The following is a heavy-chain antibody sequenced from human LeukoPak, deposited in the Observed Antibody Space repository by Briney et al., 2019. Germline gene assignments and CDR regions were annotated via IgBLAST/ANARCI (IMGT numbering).Heavy chain of an antibody. Sequence: GGSLRLSCAASGFTFSRFWIYWVRQAPGKGLEWVSRINGEGSETMYADSVKGRFTISRDNAKNTLYLQMNSLRAEDTAVYNCARDRMGDDFSPFDYWGQGTLVTVSS. CDR2: INGEGSET. V-gene: IGHV3-74*03. D-gene: IGHD3-16*01. CDR1: GFTFSRFW. J-gene: IGHJ4*02. CDR3: ARDRMGDDFSPFDY.